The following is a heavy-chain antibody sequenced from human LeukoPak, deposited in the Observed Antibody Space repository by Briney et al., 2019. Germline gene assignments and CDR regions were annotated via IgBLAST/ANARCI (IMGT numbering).Heavy chain of an antibody. V-gene: IGHV3-49*04. D-gene: IGHD3-22*01. CDR2: IRRKAHGGTT. Sequence: SGRSLRLSCTTSGFTFGDYAMSWVRQAPGKGLEWVSFIRRKAHGGTTECAASVKGRFSSSRDDSKSIAYLQMNSLKTEDTAVYFCTRVTYYYDNSGYFHFDSWGQGSLVTVSS. CDR3: TRVTYYYDNSGYFHFDS. CDR1: GFTFGDYA. J-gene: IGHJ4*02.